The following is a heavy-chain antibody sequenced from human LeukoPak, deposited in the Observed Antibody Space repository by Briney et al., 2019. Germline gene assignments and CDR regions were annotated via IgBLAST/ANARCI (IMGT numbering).Heavy chain of an antibody. D-gene: IGHD3-22*01. V-gene: IGHV3-74*01. J-gene: IGHJ4*02. CDR1: EFTFSSYW. Sequence: GSLRLSCAASEFTFSSYWMHWVRQAPGKGLVWVSRISTDGSNTNYADSVKGRFTISRDNAKNTLYLQMNSLRAEDTAVYYCARVRSGYVFDYWGQGTLVTVSS. CDR3: ARVRSGYVFDY. CDR2: ISTDGSNT.